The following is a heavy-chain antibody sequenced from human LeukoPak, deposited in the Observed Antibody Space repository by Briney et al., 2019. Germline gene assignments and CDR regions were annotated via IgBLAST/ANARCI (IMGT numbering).Heavy chain of an antibody. J-gene: IGHJ5*02. CDR1: GFTFSSYG. D-gene: IGHD3-22*01. CDR2: IRYDGSNK. CDR3: AKLPETYYYDSSPSWFDP. Sequence: QPGGSLRLSCAASGFTFSSYGMHWVCQAPGKGLEWVAFIRYDGSNKYYADSVKGRFTISRDNSKNTLYLQMNSLRAEDTAVYYCAKLPETYYYDSSPSWFDPWGQGTLVTVSS. V-gene: IGHV3-30*02.